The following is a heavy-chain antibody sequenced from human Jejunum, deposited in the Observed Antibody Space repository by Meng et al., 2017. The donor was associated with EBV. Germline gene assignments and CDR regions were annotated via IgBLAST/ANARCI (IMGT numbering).Heavy chain of an antibody. D-gene: IGHD6-19*01. Sequence: QVHLQGWGEGLLKPSRTLSLTCAVYGGSFNYYYWTWIRQPPGKGLEWIGEIIHSGSTNYDPSLKSRVTISVDRSKNQFSLKLTSVTAADTAVYYCARKAVPGTFARPKFDYWGQGTLVTVSS. CDR3: ARKAVPGTFARPKFDY. J-gene: IGHJ4*02. CDR1: GGSFNYYY. V-gene: IGHV4-34*12. CDR2: IIHSGST.